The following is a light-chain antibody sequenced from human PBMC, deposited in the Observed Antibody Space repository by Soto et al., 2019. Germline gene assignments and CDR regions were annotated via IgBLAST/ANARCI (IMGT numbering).Light chain of an antibody. Sequence: EILFTQSPATLSVSPGERATLSCRASQSISSNLAWYQQKNGQAPRILIFGASTRDTGIPARFSGSRSGTEFTLPITRLQSEDFSVYYCQQNNHWLWTFGQGTKVDIK. V-gene: IGKV3-15*01. CDR2: GAS. CDR1: QSISSN. J-gene: IGKJ1*01. CDR3: QQNNHWLWT.